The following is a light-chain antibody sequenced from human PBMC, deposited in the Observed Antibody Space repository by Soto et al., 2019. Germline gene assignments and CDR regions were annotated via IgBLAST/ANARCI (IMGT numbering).Light chain of an antibody. J-gene: IGLJ1*01. V-gene: IGLV2-14*01. CDR1: SSDVGGYNY. CDR3: SSYTSSSTLV. Sequence: QSALTQPASVSGSPGQSITISCTGTSSDVGGYNYVSWYQQHPGKAPKLMIYEVTNRPSGVSNRFSGSKSGNTASLTIYGLQADDEADYYCSSYTSSSTLVFGTGTKVTVL. CDR2: EVT.